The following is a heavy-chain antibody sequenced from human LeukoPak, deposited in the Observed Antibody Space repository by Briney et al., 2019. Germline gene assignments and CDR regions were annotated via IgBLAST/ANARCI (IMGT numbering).Heavy chain of an antibody. CDR3: ARDRTPLRLGELSLRRKDNWFDP. Sequence: GASVKVSCKASSYTFTRYGISWVRQAPGQGLEWMGWISGSNGNTNYAQKFQGRVSMTADTSTSTAYMELRSLRSDDTAVYYCARDRTPLRLGELSLRRKDNWFDPWGQGTLVTVSS. D-gene: IGHD3-16*02. CDR2: ISGSNGNT. J-gene: IGHJ5*02. V-gene: IGHV1-18*01. CDR1: SYTFTRYG.